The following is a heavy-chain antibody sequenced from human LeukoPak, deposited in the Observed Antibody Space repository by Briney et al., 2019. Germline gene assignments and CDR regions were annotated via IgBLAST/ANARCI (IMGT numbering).Heavy chain of an antibody. V-gene: IGHV4-39*01. D-gene: IGHD1-26*01. J-gene: IGHJ4*02. CDR2: IYYSGST. CDR1: GGSISSSSYY. CDR3: ARGEYSGSYYGY. Sequence: SETLSLTCTVSGGSISSSSYYRGWIRQPPGKGLEWIGSIYYSGSTYYNPSLKSRVTISVDTSKNQFSLKLSSVTAADTAVYYCARGEYSGSYYGYWGQGTLVTVSS.